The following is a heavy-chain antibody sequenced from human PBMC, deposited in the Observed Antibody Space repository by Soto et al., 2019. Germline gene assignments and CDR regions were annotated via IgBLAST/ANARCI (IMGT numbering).Heavy chain of an antibody. J-gene: IGHJ6*02. CDR2: ISSNGGST. Sequence: GGSLRLSCGASGFTFSSYAMHWVRQAAGKGLEYVSAISSNGGSTYYADSVKGRFTISRDNSKNTLYLQMGSLRAEDMAVYYCARSLDDYGGNFYYYGMDVWGQGTTVTVSS. D-gene: IGHD4-17*01. CDR3: ARSLDDYGGNFYYYGMDV. CDR1: GFTFSSYA. V-gene: IGHV3-64*02.